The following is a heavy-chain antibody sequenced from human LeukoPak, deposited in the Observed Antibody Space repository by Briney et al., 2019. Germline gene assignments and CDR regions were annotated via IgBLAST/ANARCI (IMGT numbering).Heavy chain of an antibody. CDR3: ARIVGYCSTNMCFDS. J-gene: IGHJ5*01. V-gene: IGHV1-2*02. D-gene: IGHD2-2*01. Sequence: ASVKVSCKASGYTFTGHYIHWVRQAPGQGPEWVAWINPNSGDRRYAQKFQGRVTLTTDTSTSTAFMELSRLTSDDTAVYYCARIVGYCSTNMCFDSWGQGTLVTVSS. CDR2: INPNSGDR. CDR1: GYTFTGHY.